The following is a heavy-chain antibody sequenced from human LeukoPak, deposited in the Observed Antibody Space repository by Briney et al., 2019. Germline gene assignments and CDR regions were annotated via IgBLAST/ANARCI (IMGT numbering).Heavy chain of an antibody. Sequence: GGSLKLSCAASGFTFSDSAMNWVRQASGKGLEWVGHIRGKTNSYATAYAASVRGRFTISRDDSKNTAYLQMNSLKTEDTAVYYCTGGSGWYSPDYWGQGTLVTVSS. CDR2: IRGKTNSYAT. V-gene: IGHV3-73*01. CDR3: TGGSGWYSPDY. CDR1: GFTFSDSA. J-gene: IGHJ4*02. D-gene: IGHD6-19*01.